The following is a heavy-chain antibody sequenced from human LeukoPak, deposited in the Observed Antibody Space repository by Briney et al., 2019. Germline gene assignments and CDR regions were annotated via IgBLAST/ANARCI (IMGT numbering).Heavy chain of an antibody. CDR2: IYSGGST. Sequence: AGGSLRLSCAASGFTFSRYAMSWVRQAPGKGLEWVSVIYSGGSTYYADSVKGRFTISRDNSKNTLYLQMNSLRAEDTAVYYCARGLGWWELPMRMLFDIWGQGTMVTVSS. CDR3: ARGLGWWELPMRMLFDI. V-gene: IGHV3-66*01. D-gene: IGHD1-26*01. J-gene: IGHJ3*02. CDR1: GFTFSRYA.